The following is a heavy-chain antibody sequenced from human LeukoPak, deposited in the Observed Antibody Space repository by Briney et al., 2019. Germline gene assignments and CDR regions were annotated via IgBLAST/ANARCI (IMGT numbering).Heavy chain of an antibody. CDR3: AKVLTGYYDSSGYFDY. V-gene: IGHV3-21*04. CDR1: GFTFSSYS. D-gene: IGHD3-22*01. J-gene: IGHJ4*02. CDR2: ISSSSSYI. Sequence: GGSLRLSCAASGFTFSSYSMNWVRQAPGKGLEWVSSISSSSSYIYYADSVKGRFTISRDNAKNSLYLQMNSLRAEDTAVYYCAKVLTGYYDSSGYFDYWGQGTLVTVSS.